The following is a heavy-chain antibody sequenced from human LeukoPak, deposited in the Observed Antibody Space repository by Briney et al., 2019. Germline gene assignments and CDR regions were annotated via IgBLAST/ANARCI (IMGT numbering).Heavy chain of an antibody. V-gene: IGHV4-34*01. CDR2: INHSGST. Sequence: SETLSLTCAVYGGSFSGYYWSWIRQPPGKGLEWIGEINHSGSTNYNPSLKSRVTISVDTSKNQFSLKLSSVTAADTAVYYCARMDDVYYYGARTISPGRVDPWGQGTLVTVSS. J-gene: IGHJ5*02. CDR1: GGSFSGYY. CDR3: ARMDDVYYYGARTISPGRVDP. D-gene: IGHD4/OR15-4a*01.